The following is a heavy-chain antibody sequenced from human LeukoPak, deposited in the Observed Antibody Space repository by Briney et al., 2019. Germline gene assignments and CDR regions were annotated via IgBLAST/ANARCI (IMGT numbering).Heavy chain of an antibody. CDR3: ARTTMVRGTYYMDV. CDR2: IYYSGYT. J-gene: IGHJ6*03. V-gene: IGHV4-59*12. CDR1: GFTFSNAW. Sequence: GSLRLSCAASGFTFSNAWMSWIRQPPGKGLEWIGYIYYSGYTNYNPSLKSRVTISVDTSKNQFSLKMRSVTAADTAVYYCARTTMVRGTYYMDVWGKGTTVTISS. D-gene: IGHD3-10*01.